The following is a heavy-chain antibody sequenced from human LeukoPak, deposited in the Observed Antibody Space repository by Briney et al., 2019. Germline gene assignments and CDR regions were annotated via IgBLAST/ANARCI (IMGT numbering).Heavy chain of an antibody. J-gene: IGHJ4*02. V-gene: IGHV1-18*01. CDR1: GYTFTSYG. Sequence: GASVKVSCKASGYTFTSYGISWVRQAPGQGLEWMGWISAYNGNTNYAQKLQGRVTMTTDTSTSTAYMELRSLRSDDTAVYYCAREGSYYDSSGYFVIDYWGQGTLVTVSS. CDR2: ISAYNGNT. D-gene: IGHD3-22*01. CDR3: AREGSYYDSSGYFVIDY.